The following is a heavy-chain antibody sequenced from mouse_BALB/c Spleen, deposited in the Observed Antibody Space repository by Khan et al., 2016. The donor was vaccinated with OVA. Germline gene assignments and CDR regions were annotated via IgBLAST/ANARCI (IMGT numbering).Heavy chain of an antibody. CDR1: GYTFTNYV. CDR3: AREASSWDFSLPY. CDR2: INPYNAGT. D-gene: IGHD4-1*01. V-gene: IGHV1S136*01. Sequence: EVQLQESGPELVEPGASVKMSCKASGYTFTNYVMHWVKQKPGQGLEWIGYINPYNAGTRYNEKFKGKATLTSDISSTTAYMELSRLTSEDSAVYYCAREASSWDFSLPYWGQGTLVTVSA. J-gene: IGHJ3*01.